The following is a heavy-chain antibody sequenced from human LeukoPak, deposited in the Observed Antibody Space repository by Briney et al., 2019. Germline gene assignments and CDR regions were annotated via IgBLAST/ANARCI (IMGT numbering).Heavy chain of an antibody. CDR2: ISGSGGST. D-gene: IGHD1-26*01. Sequence: GGSLSLSCAASGFTFSSYAMSWVRQAPGKGLEWVSAISGSGGSTYYADSVKGRFTISRDNSKNTLYLQMNSLRAEDTAVYYCATIPRVGATHDAFDIWGQGTMVTVSS. V-gene: IGHV3-23*01. J-gene: IGHJ3*02. CDR1: GFTFSSYA. CDR3: ATIPRVGATHDAFDI.